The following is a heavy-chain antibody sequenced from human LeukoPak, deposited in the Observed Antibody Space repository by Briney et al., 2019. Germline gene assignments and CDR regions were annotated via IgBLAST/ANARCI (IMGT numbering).Heavy chain of an antibody. D-gene: IGHD5-24*01. CDR2: IVTDGKTT. J-gene: IGHJ4*02. V-gene: IGHV3-74*01. CDR3: VRDKDGYNF. Sequence: GACLRLSCAASGFTVNTYGMRWVRQAAGEGLVWVARIVTDGKTTTYADSLKGRSTISRDNAKNMLYVQMKSLRAEATAVYYCVRDKDGYNFWGQGNLVSVSS. CDR1: GFTVNTYG.